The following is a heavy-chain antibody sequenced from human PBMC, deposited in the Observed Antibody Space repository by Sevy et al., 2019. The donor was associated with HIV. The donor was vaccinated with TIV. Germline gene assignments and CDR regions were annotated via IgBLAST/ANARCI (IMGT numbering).Heavy chain of an antibody. CDR3: ARDVHSYGYYPLDY. D-gene: IGHD5-18*01. V-gene: IGHV1-69*13. Sequence: ASVKVSCKASGGTFSSYAISWVRQAPGQGLEWMGGIIPIFGTANYAQKFQGRVTITADESTSTAYMEISSLRSEDTAVYYRARDVHSYGYYPLDYWGQGTLVTVSS. J-gene: IGHJ4*02. CDR2: IIPIFGTA. CDR1: GGTFSSYA.